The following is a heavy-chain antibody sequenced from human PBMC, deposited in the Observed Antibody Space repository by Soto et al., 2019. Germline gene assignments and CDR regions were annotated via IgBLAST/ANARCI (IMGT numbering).Heavy chain of an antibody. Sequence: QVQLVQSGAEVKKPGSSVKVSCKASGGTFSSYAISWVRQAPGQGLEWMGGIIAILGKANYAEKFQGRVTITADESTSTAYMELSGLRAEDTAVYYCARERGGAIIVGVTGTFDVWGQGTLVPVSS. D-gene: IGHD3-22*01. V-gene: IGHV1-69*01. CDR2: IIAILGKA. CDR3: ARERGGAIIVGVTGTFDV. J-gene: IGHJ3*01. CDR1: GGTFSSYA.